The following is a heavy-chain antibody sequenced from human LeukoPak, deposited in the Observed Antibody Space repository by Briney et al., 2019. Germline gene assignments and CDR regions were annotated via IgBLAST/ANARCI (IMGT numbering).Heavy chain of an antibody. D-gene: IGHD3-22*01. CDR2: MNPNSGNT. CDR3: ARDATAVWYYDSSGYRWFDP. V-gene: IGHV1-8*03. CDR1: GYTFTSYD. Sequence: GASVKVSCKASGYTFTSYDINWVRQATGQGLEWMGWMNPNSGNTGYAQKFQGRVTITRNTSISTAYMELSSLRSEDTAVYYCARDATAVWYYDSSGYRWFDPWGQGTLVTVSS. J-gene: IGHJ5*02.